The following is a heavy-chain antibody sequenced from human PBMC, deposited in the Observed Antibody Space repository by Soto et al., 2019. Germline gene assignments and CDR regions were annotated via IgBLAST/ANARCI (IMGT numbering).Heavy chain of an antibody. Sequence: PSETLSLTCTVSGGSISSSSYYWGWIRQPPGKGLEWIGSIYYSGSTYYNPSLKSRVTISVDTSKNQFSPKLSFVTAADTAVYYCARLALRTRFGESAPFDYWGQGTLVTVSS. CDR3: ARLALRTRFGESAPFDY. CDR1: GGSISSSSYY. J-gene: IGHJ4*02. V-gene: IGHV4-39*01. CDR2: IYYSGST. D-gene: IGHD3-10*01.